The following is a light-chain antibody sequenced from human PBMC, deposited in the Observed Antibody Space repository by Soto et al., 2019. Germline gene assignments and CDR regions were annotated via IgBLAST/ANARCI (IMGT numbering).Light chain of an antibody. Sequence: EIVRTQSPATLSVSPGDRATLSCRASQSVSSYLAWYQQKPGQAPRLLIYDASNRATGIPARFSGSGSGTDFTLTISSLEPEDFAVYYCQQRSNWLWTFGQGTRLEIK. CDR3: QQRSNWLWT. V-gene: IGKV3-11*01. CDR2: DAS. CDR1: QSVSSY. J-gene: IGKJ5*01.